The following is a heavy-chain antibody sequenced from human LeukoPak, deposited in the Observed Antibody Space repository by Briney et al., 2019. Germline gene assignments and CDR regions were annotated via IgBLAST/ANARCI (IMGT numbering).Heavy chain of an antibody. CDR2: MNPNSGNT. CDR1: GYTFTSYD. Sequence: ASVKVSCKASGYTFTSYDINWVRQATGQGLEWMGWMNPNSGNTGYAQKFQGRVTMTRNTSISTAYMELSSLRSEDTAVYYCARAAVAGGYNWFDPWGQRTLVTVSS. D-gene: IGHD6-19*01. J-gene: IGHJ5*02. V-gene: IGHV1-8*01. CDR3: ARAAVAGGYNWFDP.